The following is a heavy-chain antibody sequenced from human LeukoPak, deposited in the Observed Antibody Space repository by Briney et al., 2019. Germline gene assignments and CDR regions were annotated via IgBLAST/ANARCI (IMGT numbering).Heavy chain of an antibody. CDR1: GFTFSSYS. D-gene: IGHD7-27*01. V-gene: IGHV3-21*01. CDR3: ARGLANWGSYYFDY. CDR2: ISSSSSYI. J-gene: IGHJ4*02. Sequence: GGSLRLSCAASGFTFSSYSMNWVRQAPGKGLEWVSSISSSSSYIYYADSVKGRFTISRDNAKNSLYLQMNSLRDEDTAVYYCARGLANWGSYYFDYWGQGTLVTVSS.